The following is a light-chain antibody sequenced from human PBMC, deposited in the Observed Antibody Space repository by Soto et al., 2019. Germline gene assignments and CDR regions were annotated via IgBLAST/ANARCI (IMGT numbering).Light chain of an antibody. CDR1: SSDVGGYNY. CDR3: SSYTSSSTLGV. CDR2: EVT. Sequence: QSALTQPASVSGSPGQSITISCTGTSSDVGGYNYVSWYQQHPGKAPKPMIYEVTNRPSGVSNRFSGYKSGNTASLTISGLQAEDEADYYCSSYTSSSTLGVFGTGTKLAVL. J-gene: IGLJ1*01. V-gene: IGLV2-14*01.